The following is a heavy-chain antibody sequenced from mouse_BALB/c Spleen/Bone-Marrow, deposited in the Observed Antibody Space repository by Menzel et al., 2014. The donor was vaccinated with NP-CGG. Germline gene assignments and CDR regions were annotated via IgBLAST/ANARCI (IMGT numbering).Heavy chain of an antibody. CDR3: ARSDGYRVMDY. CDR1: GYAFXSSW. J-gene: IGHJ4*01. Sequence: VKLMESGPELVKPGASVKISCKASGYAFXSSWMNWVKQRPGQGLEWIGRIYPGDGDTKYNGKFKGKATLTADKSSSTAYMQLSSLTSVDSAVYFCARSDGYRVMDYWGQGTSVTVSS. V-gene: IGHV1-82*01. D-gene: IGHD2-3*01. CDR2: IYPGDGDT.